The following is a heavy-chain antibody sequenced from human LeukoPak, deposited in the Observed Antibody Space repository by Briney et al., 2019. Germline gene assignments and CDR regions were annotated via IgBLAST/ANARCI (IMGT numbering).Heavy chain of an antibody. J-gene: IGHJ4*02. V-gene: IGHV1-24*01. CDR3: ATVGRYGYGDYVKGVGEGGFDY. D-gene: IGHD4-17*01. CDR2: FDPEDGET. CDR1: GYTLTELS. Sequence: ASVKVSCKVSGYTLTELSMHWVRQAPGKGLEWMGGFDPEDGETIYAQKFQGRVTMTEDTSTDTAYMELSSLRSEDTAVYYCATVGRYGYGDYVKGVGEGGFDYWGQGTLVTVSS.